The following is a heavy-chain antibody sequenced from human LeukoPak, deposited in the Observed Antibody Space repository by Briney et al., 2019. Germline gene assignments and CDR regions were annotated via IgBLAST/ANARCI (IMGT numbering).Heavy chain of an antibody. CDR1: GFTFNSCS. V-gene: IGHV3-21*01. CDR3: AREAVDYYINSGIDV. D-gene: IGHD3-9*01. J-gene: IGHJ6*02. CDR2: ISYSSSYI. Sequence: PGGSLRLSCAASGFTFNSCSMNWVRQAPGKGLEWVSSISYSSSYIYYADSVKGRFTISRDNAKNSLYLQMNSLRAEDTAVYYCAREAVDYYINSGIDVWGQGTTVTVSS.